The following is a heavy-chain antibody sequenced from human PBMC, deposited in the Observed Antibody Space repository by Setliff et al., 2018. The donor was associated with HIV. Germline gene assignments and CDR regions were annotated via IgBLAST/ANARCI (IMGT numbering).Heavy chain of an antibody. J-gene: IGHJ4*02. V-gene: IGHV4-38-2*02. CDR2: INHSGNT. D-gene: IGHD6-19*01. Sequence: KTSETLSLTCSVLRYSVNSPYFWSWIRQPPGKGLQWIGEINHSGNTHYDPSLKRRITISVDTSKNQFSLKLTSVTAADMGVYYCARGRKKTLAVSGTRYFDFWGQGTLVTVSS. CDR3: ARGRKKTLAVSGTRYFDF. CDR1: RYSVNSPYF.